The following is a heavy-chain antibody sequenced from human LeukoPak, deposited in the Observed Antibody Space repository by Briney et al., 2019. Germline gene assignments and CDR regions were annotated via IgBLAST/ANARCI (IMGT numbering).Heavy chain of an antibody. V-gene: IGHV4-4*07. Sequence: SETLSLTCSVDTVNHYHWNWVRQSAGTGLEWIGRVHTTSGNTFANPSLWGRVTVSIDTTKNEFLPQLTSMTAADTAVYHCARELRNIGEYYFDYWGQGVPVTVSS. D-gene: IGHD1-14*01. CDR2: VHTTSGNT. CDR1: TVNHYH. J-gene: IGHJ4*02. CDR3: ARELRNIGEYYFDY.